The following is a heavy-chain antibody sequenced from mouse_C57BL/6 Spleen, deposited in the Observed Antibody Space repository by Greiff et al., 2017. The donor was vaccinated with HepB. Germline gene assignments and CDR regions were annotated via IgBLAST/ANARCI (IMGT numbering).Heavy chain of an antibody. CDR2: IDPSDSYT. CDR1: GYTFTSYW. J-gene: IGHJ3*01. D-gene: IGHD2-4*01. Sequence: VQLQQPGAELVMPGASVKLSCKASGYTFTSYWMHWVKQRPGQGLEWIGEIDPSDSYTNYNQKFKGKSTLTVDKSSSTAYMQLSSLTSEDSAVYYCARSRAIYYDYDWFAYWGQGTLVTVSA. CDR3: ARSRAIYYDYDWFAY. V-gene: IGHV1-69*01.